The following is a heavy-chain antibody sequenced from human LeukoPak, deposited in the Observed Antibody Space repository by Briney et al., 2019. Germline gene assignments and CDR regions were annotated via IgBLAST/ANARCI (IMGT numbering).Heavy chain of an antibody. CDR3: ARVGYDIVVVPAAILYYYYYYMDV. D-gene: IGHD2-2*01. V-gene: IGHV4-30-4*08. J-gene: IGHJ6*03. CDR2: IYYSGST. Sequence: PSQTLSLTCTVSGGSISSGDYYWSWIRQPPGKGLEWIGYIYYSGSTYYNPSLKSLVTISVDTSKNQFSLKLSSVTAADTAVYYCARVGYDIVVVPAAILYYYYYYMDVWGKGTTVTVSS. CDR1: GGSISSGDYY.